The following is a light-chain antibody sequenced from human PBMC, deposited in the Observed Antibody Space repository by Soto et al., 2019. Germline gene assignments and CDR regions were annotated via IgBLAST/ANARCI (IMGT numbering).Light chain of an antibody. CDR1: QSISSN. CDR3: QQYTYWYT. V-gene: IGKV3-15*01. Sequence: EIVMTQSPATLSVSPGERATLSCRASQSISSNLAWYQQRPGQAPRLLIYDASTRATGIPDRFSGSGSGTEFTLTISSLLSEYFAVYYCQQYTYWYTFGQGTKLEIK. J-gene: IGKJ2*01. CDR2: DAS.